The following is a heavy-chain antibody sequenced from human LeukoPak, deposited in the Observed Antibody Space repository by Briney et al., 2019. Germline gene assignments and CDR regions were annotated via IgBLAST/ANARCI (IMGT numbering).Heavy chain of an antibody. Sequence: SETLSLTCTVSGDSISRYYWSWIRQPAGRGLQWIGRIYTSGSTNYNPSLKSRVTISVDTSKNQFSLKLSSVTAADTAVYYCAREVGAKTCFDYWGQGTLVTVSS. CDR1: GDSISRYY. D-gene: IGHD1-26*01. CDR3: AREVGAKTCFDY. V-gene: IGHV4-4*07. CDR2: IYTSGST. J-gene: IGHJ4*02.